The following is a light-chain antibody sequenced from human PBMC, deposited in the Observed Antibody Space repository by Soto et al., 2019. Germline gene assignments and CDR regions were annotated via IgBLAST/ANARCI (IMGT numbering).Light chain of an antibody. Sequence: QSALTQPASVSGSPGQSITISCTGTSSDVGDYNYVSWFQQHPGKAPKLMIYEVSNRPSGVSNRFSGFKSGNTASLTISGLQAEDEADYYCSSYTSITTLDVFGTGTKVTVL. J-gene: IGLJ1*01. CDR2: EVS. V-gene: IGLV2-14*01. CDR1: SSDVGDYNY. CDR3: SSYTSITTLDV.